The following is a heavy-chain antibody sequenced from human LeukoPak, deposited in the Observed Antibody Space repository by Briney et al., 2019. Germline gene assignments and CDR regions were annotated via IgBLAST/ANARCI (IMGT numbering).Heavy chain of an antibody. V-gene: IGHV1-18*01. CDR2: ISANNGDI. J-gene: IGHJ4*02. CDR3: VKDYSYVIDY. D-gene: IGHD5-18*01. Sequence: GASVKVSCKASGGTFSSYAISWVRQAPGQGLEWMGWISANNGDIHPAQKFQGRVTLTIDTSTSTAYMELRSLRFDDTAVYYCVKDYSYVIDYWGQGTLVTVSS. CDR1: GGTFSSYA.